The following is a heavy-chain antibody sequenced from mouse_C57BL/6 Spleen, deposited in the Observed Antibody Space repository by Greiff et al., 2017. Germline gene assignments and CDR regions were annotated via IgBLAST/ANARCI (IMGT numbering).Heavy chain of an antibody. V-gene: IGHV2-2*01. CDR3: ARKEGDYYDYDWCAY. CDR2: IWSGGST. Sequence: VKLQESGPGLVQPSQSLSITCTVSGFSLTSYGVHWVRQSPGKGLEWLGVIWSGGSTDYNAAFISRLSISKDNSKSQVFFKMNSLQADDTAIYYCARKEGDYYDYDWCAYWGQGTLVTVSA. J-gene: IGHJ3*01. CDR1: GFSLTSYG. D-gene: IGHD2-4*01.